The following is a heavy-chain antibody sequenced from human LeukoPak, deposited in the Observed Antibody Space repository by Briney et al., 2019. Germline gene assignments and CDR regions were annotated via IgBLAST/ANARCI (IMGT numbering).Heavy chain of an antibody. D-gene: IGHD3-22*01. CDR3: ARGYDSGGYYAYFDY. J-gene: IGHJ4*02. CDR1: GGSFRGYY. V-gene: IGHV4-34*12. Sequence: SETLSLTCTVYGGSFRGYYWTWIRQSSGKGLQWVGEVIHSGATNYNPSLTSRLIISVDTSRNQFSLKLSSVTAADTAVHYCARGYDSGGYYAYFDYWGQGALVTVSS. CDR2: VIHSGAT.